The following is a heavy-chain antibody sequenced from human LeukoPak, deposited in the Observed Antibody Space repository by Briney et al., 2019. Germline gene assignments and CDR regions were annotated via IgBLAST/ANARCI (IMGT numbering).Heavy chain of an antibody. V-gene: IGHV3-23*01. CDR2: ISGSGGST. D-gene: IGHD2-15*01. Sequence: GGSLRLSCAASGFTFSSYAMSWVRQAPGKGLEWVSAISGSGGSTYYADSVKGRFTISRDNSKNTLYLQMNSLRADDTAVYYCAKDPMAHCSGGSCYNPNWFDPWGQGTLVTVSS. CDR1: GFTFSSYA. CDR3: AKDPMAHCSGGSCYNPNWFDP. J-gene: IGHJ5*02.